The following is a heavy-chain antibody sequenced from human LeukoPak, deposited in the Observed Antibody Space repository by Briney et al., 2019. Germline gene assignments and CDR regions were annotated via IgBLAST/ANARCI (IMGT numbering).Heavy chain of an antibody. Sequence: GGSLRLSCAASGFTVSNNYVSWVRQAPGKGLEWVSVIYSGGTTYYADSVKGRFTISRDNSKNTLHLQMNSLRAEDTAVYYCARARVGCTNYAFDIWGQGTMVTVSS. J-gene: IGHJ3*02. V-gene: IGHV3-53*01. CDR3: ARARVGCTNYAFDI. CDR1: GFTVSNNY. D-gene: IGHD2-8*01. CDR2: IYSGGTT.